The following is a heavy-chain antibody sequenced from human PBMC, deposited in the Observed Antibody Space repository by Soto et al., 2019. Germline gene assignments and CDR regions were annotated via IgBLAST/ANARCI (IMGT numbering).Heavy chain of an antibody. J-gene: IGHJ4*02. V-gene: IGHV1-69*13. Sequence: ASVKVSCKASGGTFSSYAISWVRQAPGQGLEWMGGIIPIFGTANYAQKFQGRVTITADESTSTAYMELSSLRSEDTAVYYCARDLSGVLYYYDSSGYVYWGQGTLVTVSS. D-gene: IGHD3-22*01. CDR3: ARDLSGVLYYYDSSGYVY. CDR1: GGTFSSYA. CDR2: IIPIFGTA.